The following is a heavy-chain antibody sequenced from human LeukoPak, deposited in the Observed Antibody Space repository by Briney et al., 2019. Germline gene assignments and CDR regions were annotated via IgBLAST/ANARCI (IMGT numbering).Heavy chain of an antibody. Sequence: PSETLSLTCSVSGGSISNYSWNWIRQPPGKGLEWIGYIYSSGNTNYNPSLNSRVTISLDTSKNQFSLMLRSLTAADTAVYYCAIRSTASPVERFDYWGQGTLVTVSS. CDR2: IYSSGNT. V-gene: IGHV4-59*08. D-gene: IGHD1-1*01. CDR1: GGSISNYS. J-gene: IGHJ4*02. CDR3: AIRSTASPVERFDY.